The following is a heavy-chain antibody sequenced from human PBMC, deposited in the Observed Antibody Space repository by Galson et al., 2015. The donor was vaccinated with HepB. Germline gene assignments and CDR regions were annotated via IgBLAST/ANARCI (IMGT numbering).Heavy chain of an antibody. D-gene: IGHD3-10*01. CDR3: ARIWGSGSYYKLDDY. CDR1: GFTFSSYS. Sequence: SLRLSCAASGFTFSSYSMNWVRQAPGKGLEWVSSISSSSSYIYYADSVKGRFTISRDNAKNSLYLQMNSLRAEDTAVYYCARIWGSGSYYKLDDYWGQGTLVTVSS. J-gene: IGHJ4*02. V-gene: IGHV3-21*01. CDR2: ISSSSSYI.